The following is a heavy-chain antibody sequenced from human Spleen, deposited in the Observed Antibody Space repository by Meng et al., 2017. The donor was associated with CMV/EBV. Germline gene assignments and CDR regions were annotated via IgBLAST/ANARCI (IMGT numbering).Heavy chain of an antibody. CDR2: INWNGGST. J-gene: IGHJ4*02. Sequence: WIRQPPGKGLEWVSGINWNGGSTGYADSVKGRFTISRDNAKNSLYLQMNSLRAEDTALYYCAKPHQQLVLGNVDYWGQGTLVTVSS. CDR3: AKPHQQLVLGNVDY. D-gene: IGHD6-13*01. V-gene: IGHV3-20*03.